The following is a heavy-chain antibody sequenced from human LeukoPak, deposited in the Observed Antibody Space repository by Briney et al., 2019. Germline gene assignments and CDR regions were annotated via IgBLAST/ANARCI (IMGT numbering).Heavy chain of an antibody. J-gene: IGHJ6*03. CDR2: ISGYNGKT. CDR1: GYTFTNYG. CDR3: ARVPIPEVLWFGEEQGGYYYYYMDV. V-gene: IGHV1-18*01. D-gene: IGHD3-10*01. Sequence: GASVKVSCKASGYTFTNYGISWVRQAPGQGLEWMGWISGYNGKTNYAQKLQGRVTMTTDTSTSTAYMELRSLRSDDTAMYYCARVPIPEVLWFGEEQGGYYYYYMDVWGKGTTVTISS.